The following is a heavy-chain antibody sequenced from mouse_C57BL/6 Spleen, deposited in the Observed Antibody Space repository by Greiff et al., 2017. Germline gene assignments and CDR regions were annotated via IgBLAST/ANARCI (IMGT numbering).Heavy chain of an antibody. J-gene: IGHJ2*01. D-gene: IGHD2-1*01. V-gene: IGHV1-39*01. CDR3: ARSHYGNYDYFDY. Sequence: EVQLQQSGPELVKPGASVKISCKASGYSFTDYNMNWVKQSNGKSLEWIGVLNPNYGTPSYNQKFKGKATLTVAQSSSTAYMQLNSLTSEDSAVYYCARSHYGNYDYFDYWGQGTTLTVSS. CDR1: GYSFTDYN. CDR2: LNPNYGTP.